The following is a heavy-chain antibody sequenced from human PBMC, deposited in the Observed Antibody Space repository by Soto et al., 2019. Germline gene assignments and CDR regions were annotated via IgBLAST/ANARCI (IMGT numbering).Heavy chain of an antibody. Sequence: GGSLRLSCAASGFTFSSYAMSWVRQAPGKGLEWVSAISGSDGSTYYADSVKGRFTISRDNTKNTLSLQMNSLRAEDTAVDYCAKESSRSSTSCYFDYWGQGTLVTVSS. D-gene: IGHD2-2*01. CDR1: GFTFSSYA. CDR2: ISGSDGST. V-gene: IGHV3-23*01. J-gene: IGHJ4*02. CDR3: AKESSRSSTSCYFDY.